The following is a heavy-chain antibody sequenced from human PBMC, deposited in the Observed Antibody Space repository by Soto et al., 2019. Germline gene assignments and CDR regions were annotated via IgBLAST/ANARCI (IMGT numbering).Heavy chain of an antibody. V-gene: IGHV1-69*01. J-gene: IGHJ5*02. CDR2: IILIFGTA. CDR3: ARETSIFGANWFDP. CDR1: GGTFSSYA. Sequence: QVQLVQSGAEVKKPGSSAKVSCKASGGTFSSYAISWVRQAPGQGLEWMGGIILIFGTANYAQKFQGRVAITVDESTSTASMELSSLRSEDTAVYYWARETSIFGANWFDPWGQGTLVTVSS. D-gene: IGHD3-3*01.